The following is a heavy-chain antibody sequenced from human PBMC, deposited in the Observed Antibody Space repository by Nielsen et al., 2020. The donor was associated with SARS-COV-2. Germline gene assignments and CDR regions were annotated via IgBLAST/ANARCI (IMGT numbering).Heavy chain of an antibody. D-gene: IGHD3-22*01. CDR3: ARDHYSHSSGYYRNWFDP. Sequence: SVKVSCKASGYTFTDYYMHWVRQAPGQGLEWMGRIYPKGGGTNYAQKFQGRVTMTRDTSTSTVYMELSSLRSEDTAVYYCARDHYSHSSGYYRNWFDPWGQGTLVTVSS. V-gene: IGHV1-2*06. CDR2: IYPKGGGT. J-gene: IGHJ5*02. CDR1: GYTFTDYY.